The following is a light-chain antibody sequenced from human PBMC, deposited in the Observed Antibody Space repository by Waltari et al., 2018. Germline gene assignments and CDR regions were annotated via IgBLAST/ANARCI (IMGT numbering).Light chain of an antibody. CDR3: QQHGTLPAT. J-gene: IGKJ1*01. V-gene: IGKV3-20*01. CDR1: QSVGSSS. Sequence: EIVLTQSPGTASLSPGERVTLSRRASQSVGSSSLAWYQQKPGQAPRLVIYRASRRATGIPDRFSGSGSGTDFSLTISRLEPEDFAVYYCQQHGTLPATFGQGTKVELK. CDR2: RAS.